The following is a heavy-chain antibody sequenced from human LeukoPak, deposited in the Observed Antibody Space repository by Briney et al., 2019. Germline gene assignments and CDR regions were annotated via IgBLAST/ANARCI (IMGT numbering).Heavy chain of an antibody. CDR3: AINYYDSRGVRDY. CDR2: IYHSGST. D-gene: IGHD3-22*01. Sequence: SETLSLTCAVSGGSISSSNWWSWVRQPPGKGLEWIGEIYHSGSTNHNPSLKSRVTISVDKSKNQFSLKLSSVTAADTAVYYCAINYYDSRGVRDYWGQGTLVTVSS. J-gene: IGHJ4*02. CDR1: GGSISSSNW. V-gene: IGHV4-4*02.